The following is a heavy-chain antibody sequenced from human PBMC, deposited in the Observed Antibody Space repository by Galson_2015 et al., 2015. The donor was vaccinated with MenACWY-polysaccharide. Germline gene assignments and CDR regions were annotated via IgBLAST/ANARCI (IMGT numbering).Heavy chain of an antibody. CDR1: GFTFSSYA. D-gene: IGHD6-13*01. CDR2: ITGSGDST. J-gene: IGHJ4*02. CDR3: SEGAAASASFYLGY. V-gene: IGHV3-23*01. Sequence: SLRLSCAASGFTFSSYAMSWVRLAPGKGLEWVSTITGSGDSTFYADSVKGRFTISRDNSKNTLYLQMNSLRAEDTALYYCSEGAAASASFYLGYSGQGTLVTVSS.